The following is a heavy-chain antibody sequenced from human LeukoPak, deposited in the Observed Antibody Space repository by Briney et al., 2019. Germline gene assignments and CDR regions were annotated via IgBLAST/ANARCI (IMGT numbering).Heavy chain of an antibody. D-gene: IGHD3-10*01. CDR1: GYTFTIYA. J-gene: IGHJ4*02. CDR3: ARDRHYYGSGSYYKLDY. V-gene: IGHV1-3*01. CDR2: INAGNGNT. Sequence: ASVTVSFTASGYTFTIYAMHWVRQAPGQRREWMGWINAGNGNTKYSQKFQGRVTITRDTSASTAYMELSSLRSEDTAVYYCARDRHYYGSGSYYKLDYWGQGTLVTVSS.